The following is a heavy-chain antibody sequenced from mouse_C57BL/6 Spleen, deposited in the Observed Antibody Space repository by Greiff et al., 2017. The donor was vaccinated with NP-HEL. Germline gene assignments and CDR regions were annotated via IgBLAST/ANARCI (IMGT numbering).Heavy chain of an antibody. CDR3: TREGYGSSWFAY. V-gene: IGHV1-15*01. CDR1: GYTFTDYE. Sequence: VQLQQSGAELVRPGASVTLSCKASGYTFTDYEMHWVKQTPVHGLEWIGAIDPETGGTASNQKFKGKAILTADKSSSTAYMDLPSLTSEDSAVYYCTREGYGSSWFAYWGQGTLVTVSA. CDR2: IDPETGGT. J-gene: IGHJ3*01. D-gene: IGHD1-1*01.